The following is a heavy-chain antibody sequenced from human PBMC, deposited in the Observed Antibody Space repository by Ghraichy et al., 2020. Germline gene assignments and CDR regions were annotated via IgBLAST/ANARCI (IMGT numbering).Heavy chain of an antibody. J-gene: IGHJ6*03. CDR1: GGSISSTSYY. Sequence: ETLSLTCIASGGSISSTSYYWGWIRQPPGKGLEWIGSIYYSGSTYYNPSLKSRVTISVDTSKNQFSLKLSSVTAADTAVYYCARQGRGCSSSSCTYYYMDVWGKGTTVTVSS. D-gene: IGHD2-2*01. V-gene: IGHV4-39*01. CDR2: IYYSGST. CDR3: ARQGRGCSSSSCTYYYMDV.